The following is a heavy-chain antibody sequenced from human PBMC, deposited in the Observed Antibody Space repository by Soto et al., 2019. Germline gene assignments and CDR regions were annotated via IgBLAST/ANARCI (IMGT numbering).Heavy chain of an antibody. Sequence: GGSLRLSCAASGFTFSNYFMHWVRQVPGEGLVWVSRISGDGSTISYADSVKGRFTISRDNSKNTLYLQMNSLRAEDTAVYYCARDRLGNKYNWFDPWGQGTLVTVSS. V-gene: IGHV3-74*01. CDR2: ISGDGSTI. CDR1: GFTFSNYF. D-gene: IGHD7-27*01. J-gene: IGHJ5*02. CDR3: ARDRLGNKYNWFDP.